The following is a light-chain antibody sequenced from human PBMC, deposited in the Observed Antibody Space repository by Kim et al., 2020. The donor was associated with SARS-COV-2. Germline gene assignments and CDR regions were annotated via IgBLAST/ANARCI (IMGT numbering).Light chain of an antibody. V-gene: IGKV1-39*01. Sequence: SVGDIVTITCRASQNIIAYLNWYQQKPGEAPKLLIYTSASLESGVPSRFSGRGSGTDFTLTISSVQPEDFATYYCQQTFSTAPITFGQGTRLEIK. CDR3: QQTFSTAPIT. CDR1: QNIIAY. J-gene: IGKJ5*01. CDR2: TSA.